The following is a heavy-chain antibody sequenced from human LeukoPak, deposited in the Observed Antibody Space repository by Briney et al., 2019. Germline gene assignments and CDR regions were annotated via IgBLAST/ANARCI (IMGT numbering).Heavy chain of an antibody. Sequence: SVKVSCKASGYTFSSYYIHWVRQAPGQGLEWMGGIIPIFGTANYAQKFQGRVTITADESTSTAYMELSSLRSEDTAVYYCARFGLVRGVGRSYYYMDVWGKGTTVTVSS. J-gene: IGHJ6*03. V-gene: IGHV1-69*13. CDR3: ARFGLVRGVGRSYYYMDV. D-gene: IGHD3-10*01. CDR1: GYTFSSYY. CDR2: IIPIFGTA.